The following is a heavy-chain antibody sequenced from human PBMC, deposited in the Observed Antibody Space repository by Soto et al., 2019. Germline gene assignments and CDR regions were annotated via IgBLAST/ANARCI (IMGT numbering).Heavy chain of an antibody. Sequence: QLQLQESGPGLVKPSETLSLTCTVSGGSISSSSYYWGWIRQPPGKGLEWIGSIYYSGSTYYNPSLKSRVTISVDTSKNQFSLKLSSVTAADTAVYYCARHRGGYSYGPPYSYFDYWGQGTLVTVSS. CDR1: GGSISSSSYY. V-gene: IGHV4-39*01. J-gene: IGHJ4*02. D-gene: IGHD5-18*01. CDR3: ARHRGGYSYGPPYSYFDY. CDR2: IYYSGST.